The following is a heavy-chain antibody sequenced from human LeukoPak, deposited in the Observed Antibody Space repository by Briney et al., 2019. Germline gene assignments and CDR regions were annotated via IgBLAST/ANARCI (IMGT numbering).Heavy chain of an antibody. V-gene: IGHV3-30*04. CDR3: ASSGWYLYFGY. J-gene: IGHJ4*02. Sequence: GRTLRLSCAASGFTFSSYAMHWVRQAPGKGLEWVALIPYDGSNKYYADSVKGRFTVSRDNSKNTLYLQMNSLRAEDTAVYYCASSGWYLYFGYWGQGTLVTVSS. CDR2: IPYDGSNK. D-gene: IGHD6-19*01. CDR1: GFTFSSYA.